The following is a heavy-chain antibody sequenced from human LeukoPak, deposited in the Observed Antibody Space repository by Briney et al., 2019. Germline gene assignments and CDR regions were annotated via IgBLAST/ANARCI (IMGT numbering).Heavy chain of an antibody. CDR2: IYPGDSDT. CDR3: ARAKGQDYYYMDV. Sequence: GESLKISCKGSGYSFSNYWIGWVRQMPGKGLEWIGIIYPGDSDTRYSPSFQGQVTISTDKSISTAYLQWSSLKASDTAMYYCARAKGQDYYYMDVWGKGTTVTVSS. V-gene: IGHV5-51*01. J-gene: IGHJ6*03. CDR1: GYSFSNYW.